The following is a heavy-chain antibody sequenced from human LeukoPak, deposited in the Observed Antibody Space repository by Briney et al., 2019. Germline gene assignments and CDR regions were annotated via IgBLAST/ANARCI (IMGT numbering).Heavy chain of an antibody. V-gene: IGHV4-59*01. Sequence: SETLSLTRTVSGGSISSYYWSWIRQPPGKGLEWIGFIYYSGSTNYNPSLKSRVTISVDTSKNQFSLKLSSVTAADTAVYYCAREVQWLVLGQNWFDPWGQGTLVTVSS. D-gene: IGHD6-19*01. CDR2: IYYSGST. CDR1: GGSISSYY. CDR3: AREVQWLVLGQNWFDP. J-gene: IGHJ5*02.